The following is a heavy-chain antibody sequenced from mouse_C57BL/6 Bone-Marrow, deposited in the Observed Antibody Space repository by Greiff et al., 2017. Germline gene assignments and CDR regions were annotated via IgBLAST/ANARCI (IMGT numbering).Heavy chain of an antibody. V-gene: IGHV1-7*01. J-gene: IGHJ1*03. CDR3: DDDSGYPYWYFDV. Sequence: VQLQQSGAELVKPGASVKLSCKASGYTFTSYWMHWVKQRPGQGLEWIGYINPSSGYTKYNQKFKDKATLTADKSSSTAYMQLSSLTYEDSAVYYCDDDSGYPYWYFDVWGTGTTVTVSS. CDR2: INPSSGYT. CDR1: GYTFTSYW. D-gene: IGHD1-1*01.